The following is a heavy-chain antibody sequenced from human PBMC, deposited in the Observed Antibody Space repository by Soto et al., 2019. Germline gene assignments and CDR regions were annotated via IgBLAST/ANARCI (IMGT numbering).Heavy chain of an antibody. CDR1: GFTFSSYA. CDR3: ARDYYKYYDSSGYYRSPAY. Sequence: SLRLSCAASGFTFSSYAMHWVRQAPGKGLEWVALISYDGSDKDYADSVKGRFTISRDNSRNTLFLQMNSLRAEDTAVYYCARDYYKYYDSSGYYRSPAYWGQGTQV. J-gene: IGHJ4*02. D-gene: IGHD3-22*01. V-gene: IGHV3-30-3*01. CDR2: ISYDGSDK.